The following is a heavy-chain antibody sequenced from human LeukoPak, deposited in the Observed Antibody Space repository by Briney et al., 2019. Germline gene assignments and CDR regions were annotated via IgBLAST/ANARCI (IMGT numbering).Heavy chain of an antibody. CDR3: ARDRQYCSSTSCSLDAFDI. Sequence: GGSLRLSCAASGFTFSSYGFNWVRQAPGKGLEWVSSISSSSSYIYYADSVKGRFTISRDNAKNSLYLQMNSLRAEDTAVYYCARDRQYCSSTSCSLDAFDIWGQGTMVTVSS. CDR2: ISSSSSYI. V-gene: IGHV3-21*01. J-gene: IGHJ3*02. CDR1: GFTFSSYG. D-gene: IGHD2-2*01.